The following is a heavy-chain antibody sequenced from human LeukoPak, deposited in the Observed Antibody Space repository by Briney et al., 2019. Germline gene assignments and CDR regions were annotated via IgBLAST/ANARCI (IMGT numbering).Heavy chain of an antibody. Sequence: SETLSLTCTLSGGSISSYHWSWIRQPAGKGLEWIGRIYNSASTKYNPTPKSRVTMSVDTSKNQFSLKLSSVTAADTAVYYCTRERQGDYEMSDYYYMDVWGKGTTVTVSS. D-gene: IGHD4-17*01. CDR1: GGSISSYH. V-gene: IGHV4-4*07. CDR2: IYNSAST. CDR3: TRERQGDYEMSDYYYMDV. J-gene: IGHJ6*03.